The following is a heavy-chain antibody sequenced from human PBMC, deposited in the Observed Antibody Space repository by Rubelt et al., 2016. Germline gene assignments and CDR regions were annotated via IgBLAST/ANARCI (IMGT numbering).Heavy chain of an antibody. CDR3: ATASPYCSGGSCY. D-gene: IGHD2-15*01. CDR2: LDPEDGET. J-gene: IGHJ4*02. CDR1: GYTLTELS. Sequence: QVQLVQSGAEVKKPGASVKVSCKVSGYTLTELSMHWVRQAPGKGLEWMGGLDPEDGETIYAQKLQGRVTMTEDTATDTAYMELGSLGSEGTAVYYWATASPYCSGGSCYWGQGTLVTVSS. V-gene: IGHV1-24*01.